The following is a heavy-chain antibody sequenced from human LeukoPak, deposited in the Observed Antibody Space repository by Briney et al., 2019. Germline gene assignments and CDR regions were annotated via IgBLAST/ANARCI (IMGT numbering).Heavy chain of an antibody. D-gene: IGHD2-2*01. V-gene: IGHV3-23*01. CDR2: LRGDGET. Sequence: QAGGSLRLSCAASGFSFTNYAMSWVRQAPARGPEWVSSLRGDGETFYADSVKGRFTLSRDNAKNSLYLHMNSLRAEDTAVYYCARGRPGYMDVWGKGTTVTVSS. CDR1: GFSFTNYA. J-gene: IGHJ6*03. CDR3: ARGRPGYMDV.